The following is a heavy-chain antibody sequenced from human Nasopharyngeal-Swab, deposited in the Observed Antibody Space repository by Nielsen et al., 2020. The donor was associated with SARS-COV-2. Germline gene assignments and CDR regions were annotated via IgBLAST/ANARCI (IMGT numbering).Heavy chain of an antibody. CDR2: ISGSGAKT. J-gene: IGHJ5*02. CDR3: AKDLGTRYCSGSLCFDRYFDT. V-gene: IGHV3-23*01. D-gene: IGHD2-8*02. Sequence: GESLKISCAASGFSFNNYAMTWVRQAPGKGLDWVSAISGSGAKTYYADSVKGRFTISRDNSKNTVYLHMTSLTAEDSALYYCAKDLGTRYCSGSLCFDRYFDTWGQGTPVTVSS. CDR1: GFSFNNYA.